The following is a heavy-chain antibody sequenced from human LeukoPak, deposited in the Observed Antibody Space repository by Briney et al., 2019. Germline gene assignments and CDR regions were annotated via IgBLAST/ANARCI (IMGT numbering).Heavy chain of an antibody. J-gene: IGHJ4*02. CDR1: RFTFSTYA. D-gene: IGHD2-15*01. V-gene: IGHV3-23*01. CDR3: AKGTLESCSGSRCYLFDS. CDR2: ITGGGTNT. Sequence: GGSLRLSCVASRFTFSTYAMAWVRQAPGKKLECVAVITGGGTNTYHADSVKGRFTISRDNSKNTLSLQMNSLRVEDTAKYYCAKGTLESCSGSRCYLFDSWGRGTLVTVSS.